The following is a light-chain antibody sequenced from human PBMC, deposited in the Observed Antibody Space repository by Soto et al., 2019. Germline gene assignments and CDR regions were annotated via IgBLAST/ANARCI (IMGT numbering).Light chain of an antibody. CDR3: QQYNSYSYT. CDR2: DAS. V-gene: IGKV3D-15*01. Sequence: THSPFTLSLSPGERATLSCRASQSFRGLLAWYQQKPGQAPRLLIYDASNGATGIPARFSGSGSGTEFTLTISSLQSEDFAVYYCQQYNSYSYTFGGGTKVDIK. CDR1: QSFRGL. J-gene: IGKJ4*01.